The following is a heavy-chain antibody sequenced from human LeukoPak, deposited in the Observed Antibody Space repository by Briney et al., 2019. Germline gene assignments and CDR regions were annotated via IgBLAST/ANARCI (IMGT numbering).Heavy chain of an antibody. V-gene: IGHV5-51*01. Sequence: GESLKISCNVSGYRFTTHWIGWVRQMPGIGLEWMGIIYPADSDTKYSPSFQGQVTISADKSISTAYLQWSSLKASDTAMYYRVRRGLFYYFDYWGQGTPVTVAS. CDR2: IYPADSDT. D-gene: IGHD2/OR15-2a*01. CDR1: GYRFTTHW. CDR3: VRRGLFYYFDY. J-gene: IGHJ4*02.